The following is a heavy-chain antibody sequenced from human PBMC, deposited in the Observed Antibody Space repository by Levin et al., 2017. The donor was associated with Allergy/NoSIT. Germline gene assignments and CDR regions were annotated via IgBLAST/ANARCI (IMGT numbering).Heavy chain of an antibody. V-gene: IGHV3-53*01. CDR1: GFTVSSNY. CDR2: IYSGGST. CDR3: ARDPDSSGYGSYWYFDL. J-gene: IGHJ2*01. D-gene: IGHD3-22*01. Sequence: AGGSLRLSCAASGFTVSSNYMSWVRQAPGKGLEWVSVIYSGGSTYYADSVKGRFTISRDNSKNTLYLQMNSLRAEDTAVYYCARDPDSSGYGSYWYFDLWGRGTLVTVSS.